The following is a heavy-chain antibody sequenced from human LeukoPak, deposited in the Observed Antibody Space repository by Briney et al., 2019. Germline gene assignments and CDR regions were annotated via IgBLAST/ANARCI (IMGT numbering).Heavy chain of an antibody. CDR1: GFTFSSYS. CDR3: AREGGYCSSTSCYLSRRYGMDV. D-gene: IGHD2-2*01. Sequence: GGSLRLSCAASGFTFSSYSMNGVRQAPGKGLEGVSSISSSSSYIYYADSVKGRFTIARDNAKNSLYLQMNSLRAEDTAVYYCAREGGYCSSTSCYLSRRYGMDVWGQGTTVTVSS. V-gene: IGHV3-21*01. J-gene: IGHJ6*02. CDR2: ISSSSSYI.